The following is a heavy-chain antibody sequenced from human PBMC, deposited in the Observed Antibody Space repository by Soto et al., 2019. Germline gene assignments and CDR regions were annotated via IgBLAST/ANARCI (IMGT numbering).Heavy chain of an antibody. D-gene: IGHD3-3*01. CDR3: AKTGFLEWLFTYPGPNWFDP. V-gene: IGHV3-23*01. CDR2: ISGSGGST. CDR1: GFTFSSYA. J-gene: IGHJ5*02. Sequence: GSLRLSCAASGFTFSSYAMSWVRQAPGKGLEWVSAISGSGGSTYYADSVKGRFTISRDNSKNTLYLQMNSLRAEDTAVYYCAKTGFLEWLFTYPGPNWFDPWGQGTLVTVSS.